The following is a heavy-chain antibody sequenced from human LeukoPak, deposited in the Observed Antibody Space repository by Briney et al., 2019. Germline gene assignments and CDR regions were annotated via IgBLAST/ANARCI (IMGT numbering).Heavy chain of an antibody. CDR2: IYSGGST. CDR3: ASGRGSSGYSFFDY. D-gene: IGHD3-22*01. Sequence: PGGSLRLSCAASGFTVSDNYMTWVRQAPGKGLEWVSVIYSGGSTYYADSVKGRFTISRDDSKNTLYLQMNSLRAEDTAVYYCASGRGSSGYSFFDYWGQGTLVTVSS. V-gene: IGHV3-66*01. J-gene: IGHJ4*02. CDR1: GFTVSDNY.